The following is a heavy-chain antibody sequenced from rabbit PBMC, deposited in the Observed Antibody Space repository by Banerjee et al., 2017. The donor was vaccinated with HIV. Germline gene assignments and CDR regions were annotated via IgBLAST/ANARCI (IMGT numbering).Heavy chain of an antibody. Sequence: QSLEESGGDLVKPGASLTLTCTASGVSFSSSSYMCWVRQAPGKGLKWIACIYAGSSGSTYSASWAKGRFTISKTSSTTVTLQMTSLTAADTATYFCARDTGTSFSTYGMDLWGPGTLVTVS. CDR1: GVSFSSSSY. CDR2: IYAGSSGST. D-gene: IGHD8-1*01. CDR3: ARDTGTSFSTYGMDL. J-gene: IGHJ6*01. V-gene: IGHV1S40*01.